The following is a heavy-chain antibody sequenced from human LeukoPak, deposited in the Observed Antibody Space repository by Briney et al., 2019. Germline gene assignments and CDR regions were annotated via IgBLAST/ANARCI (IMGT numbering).Heavy chain of an antibody. J-gene: IGHJ4*02. V-gene: IGHV3-15*01. CDR3: TTEAYYYDSGAIKYFDC. CDR2: IKSKTDGGAT. Sequence: GGSLRLSCAASGFTFSNAWMSWVRQAPGKGLEWVGRIKSKTDGGATHYAAPVKGRFTISRDDSKNTLYLQMNSLKTEDTAVYYCTTEAYYYDSGAIKYFDCWGQGTLVTVSS. CDR1: GFTFSNAW. D-gene: IGHD3-22*01.